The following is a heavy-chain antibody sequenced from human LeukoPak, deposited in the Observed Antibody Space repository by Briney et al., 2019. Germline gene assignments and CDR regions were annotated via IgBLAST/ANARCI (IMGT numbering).Heavy chain of an antibody. Sequence: PGGSLRLSCAASGFTFSGYAMSWVRQAPGKGLEWVSGISITGTKTYYADSVKGRFTISRDNSKNTLYLQMNSLRAQDTAIYYCASTTSYYLTSWDYWGQGTLLTVSS. J-gene: IGHJ4*02. D-gene: IGHD3-9*01. CDR3: ASTTSYYLTSWDY. CDR1: GFTFSGYA. CDR2: ISITGTKT. V-gene: IGHV3-23*01.